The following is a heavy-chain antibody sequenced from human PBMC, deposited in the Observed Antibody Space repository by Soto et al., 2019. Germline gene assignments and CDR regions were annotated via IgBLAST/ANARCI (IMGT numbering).Heavy chain of an antibody. J-gene: IGHJ4*02. D-gene: IGHD3-16*02. CDR3: ARGTMYDYVWGSYRSPPPDC. Sequence: APLKMSCKAPGYTFTSYALRWARQATEQRLEWMGWINAGNGNTKYSQKFQGRVTITRDTSGSTAYMELSSLRSEDTAVYYCARGTMYDYVWGSYRSPPPDCWGQGTLVTVSP. V-gene: IGHV1-3*01. CDR2: INAGNGNT. CDR1: GYTFTSYA.